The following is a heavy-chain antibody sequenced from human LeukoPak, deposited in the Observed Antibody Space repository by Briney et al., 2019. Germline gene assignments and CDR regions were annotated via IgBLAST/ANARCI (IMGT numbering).Heavy chain of an antibody. CDR3: AREGSSGSYRRYYFDY. CDR2: ISSSGDTI. D-gene: IGHD1-26*01. V-gene: IGHV3-48*03. J-gene: IGHJ4*02. Sequence: GGSLRLSCAASAFTFSSYEMNWVRQAPGKGLEWISYISSSGDTIYYADSVRGRFTISRDNAKNSLYLQMNSLRAEDTAVYYCAREGSSGSYRRYYFDYWGQGTLVTVSS. CDR1: AFTFSSYE.